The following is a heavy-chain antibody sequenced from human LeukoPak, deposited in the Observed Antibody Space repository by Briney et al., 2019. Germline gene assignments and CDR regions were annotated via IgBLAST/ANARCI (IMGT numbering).Heavy chain of an antibody. CDR1: GYTFTSYG. V-gene: IGHV1-18*01. Sequence: GASVKVSCKASGYTFTSYGISWVRQAPGQGLEWMGWISAYNGNTNYAQKLQGRVTMTTDTSTSTAYMELRSLRSDDTAVYYCARDREDHAIHNTYYDILTGYPLDYWGQGTLVTVSS. CDR2: ISAYNGNT. D-gene: IGHD3-9*01. CDR3: ARDREDHAIHNTYYDILTGYPLDY. J-gene: IGHJ4*02.